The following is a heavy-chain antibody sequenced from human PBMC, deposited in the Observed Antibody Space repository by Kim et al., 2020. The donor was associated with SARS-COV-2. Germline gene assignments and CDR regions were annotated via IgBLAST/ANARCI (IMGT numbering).Heavy chain of an antibody. CDR3: ARDRCSSTSCPNPRYYYGMDV. CDR1: GFTFSSYS. V-gene: IGHV3-21*01. J-gene: IGHJ6*02. CDR2: ISSSSSYI. D-gene: IGHD2-2*01. Sequence: GGSLRLSCAASGFTFSSYSMNWVRQAPGKGLEWVSSISSSSSYIYYADSVKGRFTISRDNAKNSLYLQMNSLRAEDTAVYYCARDRCSSTSCPNPRYYYGMDVWGQGTTVTVSS.